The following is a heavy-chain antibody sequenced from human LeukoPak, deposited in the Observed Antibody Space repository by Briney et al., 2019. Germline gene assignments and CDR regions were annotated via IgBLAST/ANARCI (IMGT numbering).Heavy chain of an antibody. CDR2: ISSSSSYI. CDR1: GFTFSSYS. Sequence: PGGSLRLSCAASGFTFSSYSMNWVRQAPGKGLEWVSSISSSSSYIYYADSVKGRFTISRDNSKNTLYLQMNSLRAEDTAVYYCAKSPPLMGVDYWGQGTLVTVSS. J-gene: IGHJ4*02. D-gene: IGHD3-10*01. CDR3: AKSPPLMGVDY. V-gene: IGHV3-21*04.